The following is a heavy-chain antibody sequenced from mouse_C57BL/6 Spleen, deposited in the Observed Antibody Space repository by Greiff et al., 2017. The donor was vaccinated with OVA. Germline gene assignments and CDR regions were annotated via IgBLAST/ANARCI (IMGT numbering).Heavy chain of an antibody. J-gene: IGHJ2*01. D-gene: IGHD2-1*01. Sequence: VQLQQSGPELVKPGASVKISCKASGYTFTDYYMNWVKQSHGKSLEWIGDINPNNGGTSYNQKFKGKATLTVDKSSSTAYMELRSLTSEDSAVYYCANLLWYFDYWGQGTTLTVSS. CDR3: ANLLWYFDY. CDR2: INPNNGGT. V-gene: IGHV1-26*01. CDR1: GYTFTDYY.